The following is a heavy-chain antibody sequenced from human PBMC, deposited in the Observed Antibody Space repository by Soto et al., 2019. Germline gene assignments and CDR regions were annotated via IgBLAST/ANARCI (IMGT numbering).Heavy chain of an antibody. D-gene: IGHD6-6*01. Sequence: ASVKVSCKASGYTSTSYGISWVRQAPGQGLEWMGWISAYNGNTNYAQKLQGRVTMTTDTSTSTAYMELRSLRSDDTAVYYCARERKAARPRGYYYYDGMDVWGQGTTVTVSS. CDR1: GYTSTSYG. V-gene: IGHV1-18*04. J-gene: IGHJ6*02. CDR2: ISAYNGNT. CDR3: ARERKAARPRGYYYYDGMDV.